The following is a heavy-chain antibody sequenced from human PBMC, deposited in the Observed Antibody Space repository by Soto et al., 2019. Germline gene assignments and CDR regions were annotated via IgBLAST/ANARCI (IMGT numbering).Heavy chain of an antibody. V-gene: IGHV1-69*13. Sequence: SVKVSCKASGGTFSSYAISWVRQAPGQGLEWMGGIIPIFGTANYAQKFQGRVTITADESTSTAYMELSSLRSEDTAVYYCARDSGFWSGYPHRPDDYYYGMDVWGQGTTVTVSS. CDR1: GGTFSSYA. J-gene: IGHJ6*02. CDR2: IIPIFGTA. D-gene: IGHD3-3*01. CDR3: ARDSGFWSGYPHRPDDYYYGMDV.